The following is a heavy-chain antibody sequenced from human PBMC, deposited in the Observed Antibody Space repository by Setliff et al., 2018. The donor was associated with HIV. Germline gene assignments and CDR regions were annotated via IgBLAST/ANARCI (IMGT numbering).Heavy chain of an antibody. CDR2: IIPIFGTA. CDR3: ARGDMIAFGGIGPFDY. Sequence: AASVKVSCKASGGIFSNYAINWVRQAPGQGLEWMGGIIPIFGTATYAQKFQGRVTITADESTSTAYMELSSLRSADTAVYYCARGDMIAFGGIGPFDYWGQGTLVTVSS. D-gene: IGHD3-16*01. CDR1: GGIFSNYA. J-gene: IGHJ4*02. V-gene: IGHV1-69*13.